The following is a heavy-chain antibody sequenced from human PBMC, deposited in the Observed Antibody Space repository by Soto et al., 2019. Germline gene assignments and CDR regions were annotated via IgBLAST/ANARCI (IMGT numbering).Heavy chain of an antibody. CDR2: IYYSGST. D-gene: IGHD3-22*01. CDR3: ARGGKDDSSGYYAGWLTRAPLNGMDV. Sequence: SETLSLTCTVSGGSISSGGYYWSWIRQHPGKGLEWIGYIYYSGSTYYNPSLKSRVTISVDTSKNQFSLKLSSVTAADTAVYYCARGGKDDSSGYYAGWLTRAPLNGMDVWGQGTTVTSP. J-gene: IGHJ6*02. CDR1: GGSISSGGYY. V-gene: IGHV4-31*03.